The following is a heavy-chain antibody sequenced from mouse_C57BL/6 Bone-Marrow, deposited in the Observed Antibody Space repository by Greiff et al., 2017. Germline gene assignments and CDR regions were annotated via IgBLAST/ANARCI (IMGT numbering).Heavy chain of an antibody. CDR1: GYTFTSYW. CDR2: IDPNSGGT. J-gene: IGHJ3*01. V-gene: IGHV1-72*01. CDR3: ARGGVLVRSAWFAY. Sequence: QVQLKQSGAELVKPGASVKLSCKASGYTFTSYWMHWVKQRPGRGLEWIGRIDPNSGGTKYNEKFKSKATLTADNSSSTAYMQLSSLTSEDSAGYYCARGGVLVRSAWFAYWGQGTLVTVSA. D-gene: IGHD1-1*01.